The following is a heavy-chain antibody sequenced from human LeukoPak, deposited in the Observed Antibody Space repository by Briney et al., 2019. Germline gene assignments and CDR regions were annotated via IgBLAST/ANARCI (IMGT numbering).Heavy chain of an antibody. D-gene: IGHD6-13*01. CDR1: GFTFSNAW. Sequence: GGSLRLSCAASGFTFSNAWMSWVRQAPGKGLEWVGRIKSKTDGGTTDYAAPVKGRFTISRDDSKNTLYLQMNSLKTEDTAVYYCASNPTGGSSSPYDYWGQGTLVTVSS. J-gene: IGHJ4*02. CDR3: ASNPTGGSSSPYDY. V-gene: IGHV3-15*01. CDR2: IKSKTDGGTT.